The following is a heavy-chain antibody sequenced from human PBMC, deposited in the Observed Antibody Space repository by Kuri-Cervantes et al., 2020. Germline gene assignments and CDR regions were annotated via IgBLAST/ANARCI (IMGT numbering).Heavy chain of an antibody. CDR3: ARGPWIQLWLLFDY. CDR1: GGSISSGDYY. CDR2: IYYSGST. D-gene: IGHD5-18*01. J-gene: IGHJ4*02. Sequence: SETLSLTCTVSGGSISSGDYYWSWIRQPPGKGLEWIGYIYYSGSTYYNPSLKSRVTISVDTSKNQFSLKLSSVTAAGTAVYYCARGPWIQLWLLFDYWGQGTLVTVSS. V-gene: IGHV4-30-4*01.